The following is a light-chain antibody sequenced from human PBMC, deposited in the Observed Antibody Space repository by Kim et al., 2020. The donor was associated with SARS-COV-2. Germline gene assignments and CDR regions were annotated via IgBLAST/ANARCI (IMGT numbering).Light chain of an antibody. CDR2: DNN. CDR3: GTWDSSLSAGRV. J-gene: IGLJ1*01. Sequence: QKVTTSCSGSSSNIGNNYVSWYQQLPGTAPKLLIYDNNKRPSGIPDRFSGSKSGTSATLGITGLQTGDEADYYCGTWDSSLSAGRVFGTGTKVTVL. CDR1: SSNIGNNY. V-gene: IGLV1-51*01.